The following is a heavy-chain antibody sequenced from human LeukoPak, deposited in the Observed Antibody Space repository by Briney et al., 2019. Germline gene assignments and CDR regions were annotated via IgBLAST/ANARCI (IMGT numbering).Heavy chain of an antibody. J-gene: IGHJ3*02. CDR2: IYYSGST. CDR3: ARAVPPVGELLGAFDI. V-gene: IGHV4-31*03. D-gene: IGHD1-26*01. Sequence: SETLSLTCTVSGGSISSGGYYWSWIRQHPGTGLEWIGYIYYSGSTYYNPSLKSRVTISVDTSKNQFSLKLSSVTAADTAVYYCARAVPPVGELLGAFDIWGQGTMVTVSS. CDR1: GGSISSGGYY.